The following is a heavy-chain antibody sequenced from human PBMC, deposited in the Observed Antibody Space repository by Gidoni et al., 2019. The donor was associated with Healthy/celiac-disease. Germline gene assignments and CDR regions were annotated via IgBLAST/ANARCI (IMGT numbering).Heavy chain of an antibody. CDR1: GFTFSSYA. D-gene: IGHD3-3*01. J-gene: IGHJ4*02. V-gene: IGHV3-23*01. CDR3: AKGSHGFLEWLSMDY. Sequence: EVQLLESGGGLVQPGGSLRLSCAASGFTFSSYAMSWVRQAPEKGLEWVSAISGSGGSTYYADSVKGRFTISRDNSKNTLYLQMNSLRAEDTAVYYCAKGSHGFLEWLSMDYWGQGTLVTVSS. CDR2: ISGSGGST.